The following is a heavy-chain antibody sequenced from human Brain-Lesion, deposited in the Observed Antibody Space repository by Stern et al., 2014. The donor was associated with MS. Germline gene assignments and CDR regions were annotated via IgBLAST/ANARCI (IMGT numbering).Heavy chain of an antibody. Sequence: VQLVESGGGLVQPGGSLRLSCAASGFTYTDYWMRWVRQAPGKGPEWVAVISNDGNHKYYAGSVKDRFTISRDNSKNTLYLQMNSLRVEDTAVYYCAKHLAERPFDYWGQGTLVTFSS. CDR3: AKHLAERPFDY. V-gene: IGHV3-30*18. CDR1: GFTYTDYW. J-gene: IGHJ4*02. D-gene: IGHD1-1*01. CDR2: ISNDGNHK.